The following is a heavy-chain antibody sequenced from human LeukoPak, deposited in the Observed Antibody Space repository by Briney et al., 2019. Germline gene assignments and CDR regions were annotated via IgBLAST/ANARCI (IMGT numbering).Heavy chain of an antibody. CDR3: ARGYCSDDICPVFPS. CDR1: GASVTSYY. D-gene: IGHD2-15*01. CDR2: ISYNERM. Sequence: SETLSPTCSVSGASVTSYYWNWVWQRPGKGLEWIGYISYNERMDYGPTLKSRVTMSLDTSKNQFSLKLTSVTAADTGVYYCARGYCSDDICPVFPSWGQGTLVTVSS. V-gene: IGHV4-59*02. J-gene: IGHJ5*02.